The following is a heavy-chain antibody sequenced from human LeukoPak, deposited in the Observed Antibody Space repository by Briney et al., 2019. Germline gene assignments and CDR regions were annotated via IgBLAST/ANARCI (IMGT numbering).Heavy chain of an antibody. CDR3: ASAGLGYCSSTTCPGGWSDP. CDR1: GYTFTSYG. D-gene: IGHD2-2*01. CDR2: ISAYNGNT. Sequence: ASVKVSFKSSGYTFTSYGISWVRQAPGQGLEWMGWISAYNGNTNYAQKLQGRVTMTTDRSPSPAYMEVMSVRADDTAGYYCASAGLGYCSSTTCPGGWSDPWGQGTLVTVSS. J-gene: IGHJ5*02. V-gene: IGHV1-18*01.